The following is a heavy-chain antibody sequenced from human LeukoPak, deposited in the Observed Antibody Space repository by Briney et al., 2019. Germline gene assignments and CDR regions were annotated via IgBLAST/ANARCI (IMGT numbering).Heavy chain of an antibody. CDR3: AGEDLTGYYVSSYYYYMDV. CDR2: IYTSGST. D-gene: IGHD3-9*01. CDR1: GGSISSGSYY. Sequence: PSETLSLTCTVSGGSISSGSYYWSWIRQPAGKGLEWIGRIYTSGSTNYNPSLKSRVTISVDTSKNQFSLKLSSVTAADTAVYYCAGEDLTGYYVSSYYYYMDVWGKGTTVTVSS. J-gene: IGHJ6*03. V-gene: IGHV4-61*02.